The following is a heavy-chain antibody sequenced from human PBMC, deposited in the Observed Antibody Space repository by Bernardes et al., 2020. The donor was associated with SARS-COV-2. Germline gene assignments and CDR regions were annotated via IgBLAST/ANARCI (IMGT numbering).Heavy chain of an antibody. J-gene: IGHJ4*02. CDR2: ISDTAVNR. Sequence: GGSLRLSCEASGFNFERYSMAWVRQAPGKGLEWVSGISDTAVNRFYADSVKGRFTISRDNAKNTLYLQMNSLRVDDTAVYYCARARQYCSIITCSVFDYWGQGTLVTVSS. CDR3: ARARQYCSIITCSVFDY. V-gene: IGHV3-23*01. CDR1: GFNFERYS. D-gene: IGHD2-2*01.